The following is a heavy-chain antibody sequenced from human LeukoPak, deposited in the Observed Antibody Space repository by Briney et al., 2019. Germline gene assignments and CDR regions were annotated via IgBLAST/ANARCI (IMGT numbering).Heavy chain of an antibody. CDR1: GFTFSNYG. CDR3: ATDQRYAFDY. Sequence: GGSLRLSCAASGFTFSNYGMNWVRQAPGKGLEWISNIRTTAEGAKYAYYADSVKGRVTISRDDGKNTLYLHMNSLRDDDTAVYYCATDQRYAFDYWGQGILVTVSS. D-gene: IGHD3-9*01. V-gene: IGHV3-48*02. CDR2: IRTTAEGAKYA. J-gene: IGHJ4*02.